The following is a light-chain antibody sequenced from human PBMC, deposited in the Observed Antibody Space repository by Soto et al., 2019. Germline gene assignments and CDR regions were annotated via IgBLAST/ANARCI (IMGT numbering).Light chain of an antibody. V-gene: IGLV2-14*01. CDR3: SSYTSSSTRV. J-gene: IGLJ1*01. CDR1: SSDVGGYNY. CDR2: DVS. Sequence: QSALTQPASVSGSPGQSITISCTGTSSDVGGYNYVSGYQQHPGKAPKLMIYDVSNRPSGVSNRFSGSKSGNTASLTISGLQAEDEADYYCSSYTSSSTRVFGTGTKVTVL.